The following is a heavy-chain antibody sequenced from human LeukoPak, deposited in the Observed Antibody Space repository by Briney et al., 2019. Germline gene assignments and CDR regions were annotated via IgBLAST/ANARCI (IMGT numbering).Heavy chain of an antibody. CDR1: GFTFSSYA. CDR3: AKDFPPEAYNWNSAPFDY. D-gene: IGHD1-7*01. V-gene: IGHV3-23*01. Sequence: PGGSLRLSCAASGFTFSSYAMSWVRQAPGKGLEWVSAISGSGGSTYYADSVKGRFTISRDNSKNTLYLQMNSLRAEDTAVYYCAKDFPPEAYNWNSAPFDYWGQGTLVTVSS. J-gene: IGHJ4*02. CDR2: ISGSGGST.